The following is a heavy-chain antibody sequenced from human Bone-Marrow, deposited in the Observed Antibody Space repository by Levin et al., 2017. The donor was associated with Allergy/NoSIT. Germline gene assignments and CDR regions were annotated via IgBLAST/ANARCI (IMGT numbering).Heavy chain of an antibody. V-gene: IGHV3-23*01. D-gene: IGHD4-17*01. CDR2: ISGSGGST. J-gene: IGHJ6*03. CDR1: GFTFSSYA. CDR3: AKASRDMTTVTQRYYYYYMDV. Sequence: GGSLRLSCAASGFTFSSYAMSWVRQAPGKGLEWVSAISGSGGSTYYADSVKGRFTISRDNSKNTLYLQMNSLRAEDTAVYYCAKASRDMTTVTQRYYYYYMDVWGKGTTVTVSS.